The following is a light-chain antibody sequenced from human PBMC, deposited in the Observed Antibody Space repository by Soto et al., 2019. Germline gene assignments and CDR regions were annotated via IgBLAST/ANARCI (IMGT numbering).Light chain of an antibody. CDR2: EVS. Sequence: QSALTQPASVSGSPGQSITISCTGTSGDVGTYNLVSWYQQYPGKTPTLLIYEVSERPSGVSNRFSGSKSDKTASLTVSGLQAEDEADYYCSSYAGSSNVFGTGTKVTVL. V-gene: IGLV2-14*02. CDR1: SGDVGTYNL. J-gene: IGLJ1*01. CDR3: SSYAGSSNV.